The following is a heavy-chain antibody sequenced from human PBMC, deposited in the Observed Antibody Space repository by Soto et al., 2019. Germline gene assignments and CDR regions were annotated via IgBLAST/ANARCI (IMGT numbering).Heavy chain of an antibody. D-gene: IGHD6-19*01. Sequence: NPSETLSLTCAVSGGSFSGYYWSWIRQPPGKGLEWIGELDHSGSPNYNPSLNSRVTMSIDTSKSQFSLKLNSVTAADTAAYFCARAYSSGWYWFDPWGQGTLVTVSS. CDR2: LDHSGSP. V-gene: IGHV4-34*01. CDR1: GGSFSGYY. J-gene: IGHJ5*02. CDR3: ARAYSSGWYWFDP.